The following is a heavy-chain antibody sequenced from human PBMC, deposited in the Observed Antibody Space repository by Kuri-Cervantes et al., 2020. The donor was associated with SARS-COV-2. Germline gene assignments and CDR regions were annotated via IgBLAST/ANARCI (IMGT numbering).Heavy chain of an antibody. D-gene: IGHD2-15*01. CDR1: GYSFTSYW. J-gene: IGHJ6*02. V-gene: IGHV5-51*01. CDR3: ARLPPNCGGGSCYDGYYYYGMDV. CDR2: IYPGDSDT. Sequence: GESLKISCKGSGYSFTSYWIGWVRQMPGKGLEWMGIIYPGDSDTRYSPSLQGQVTISADKSISTAYLQWSSLKASDTAMYYCARLPPNCGGGSCYDGYYYYGMDVWGQGTTVTVSS.